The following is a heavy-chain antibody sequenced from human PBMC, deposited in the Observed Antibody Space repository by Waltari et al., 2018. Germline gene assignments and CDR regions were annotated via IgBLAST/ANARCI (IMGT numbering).Heavy chain of an antibody. Sequence: QVQLVQSGAEVKKPGSSVKVSCQASGGTFSNYAIHWVRQAPGQGLEWMGGIIPVFRSAHYAQNFLDRVTITADESTSTAYMELMGLTSDDTAVYYCARPRTTVGTGLWNDGLQIWGQGTLVTVSS. D-gene: IGHD1-1*01. CDR3: ARPRTTVGTGLWNDGLQI. CDR1: GGTFSNYA. J-gene: IGHJ3*02. V-gene: IGHV1-69*01. CDR2: IIPVFRSA.